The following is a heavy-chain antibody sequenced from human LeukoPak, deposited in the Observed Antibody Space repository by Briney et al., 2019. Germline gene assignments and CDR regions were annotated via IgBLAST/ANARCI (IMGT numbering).Heavy chain of an antibody. J-gene: IGHJ4*02. Sequence: SETLSLTCAVSGYSISSGYYWGWIRQPPGKGLEWIGRIYTSGSTNYNPSLKSRVTISVDTSKNQFSLKLSSVTAADTAVYYCARDFYQIWGQGTLVTVSS. D-gene: IGHD3-16*02. CDR3: ARDFYQI. CDR2: IYTSGST. V-gene: IGHV4-38-2*02. CDR1: GYSISSGYY.